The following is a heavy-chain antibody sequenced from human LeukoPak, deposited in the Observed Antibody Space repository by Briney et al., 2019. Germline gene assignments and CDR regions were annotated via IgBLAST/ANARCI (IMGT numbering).Heavy chain of an antibody. Sequence: GGSLRPSCAASGFTFSGYWMTWVRQAPGKGLEWVGNIKPDGSEKYYVDSVKGRFTISRDNAKNSLFLQMNSLRGEDTALYYCARDSGSHWGQGTLVTVSS. CDR1: GFTFSGYW. D-gene: IGHD1-26*01. V-gene: IGHV3-7*04. CDR3: ARDSGSH. J-gene: IGHJ4*02. CDR2: IKPDGSEK.